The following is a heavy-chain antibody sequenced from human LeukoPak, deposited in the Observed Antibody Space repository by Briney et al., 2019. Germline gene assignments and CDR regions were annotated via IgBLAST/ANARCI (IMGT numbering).Heavy chain of an antibody. CDR3: ARDDWDPIERITIFGALSDY. CDR1: RFTFNTYS. V-gene: IGHV3-21*01. Sequence: PGGSLRLSCAASRFTFNTYSMNWVRQAPGKGLEWVSSISSSSSYIYYADSVKGRFTISRDNAKNSLYLQMNSLRAEDTAVYYCARDDWDPIERITIFGALSDYWGQGTLVTVSS. D-gene: IGHD3-3*01. CDR2: ISSSSSYI. J-gene: IGHJ4*02.